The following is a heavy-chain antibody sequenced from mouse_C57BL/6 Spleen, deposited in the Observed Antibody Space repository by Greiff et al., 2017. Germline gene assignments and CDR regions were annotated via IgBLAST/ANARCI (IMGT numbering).Heavy chain of an antibody. CDR3: ARSASITTVVARDYAMDY. Sequence: VKLVESGAELVMPGASVKLSCKASGYTFTSYWMHWVKQRPGQGLEWIGEIDPSDSYTNYNQKFKGKSTLTVDKSSSTAYMQLSSLTSEDSAVYYCARSASITTVVARDYAMDYWGQGTSVTVSS. J-gene: IGHJ4*01. CDR2: IDPSDSYT. D-gene: IGHD1-1*01. V-gene: IGHV1-69*01. CDR1: GYTFTSYW.